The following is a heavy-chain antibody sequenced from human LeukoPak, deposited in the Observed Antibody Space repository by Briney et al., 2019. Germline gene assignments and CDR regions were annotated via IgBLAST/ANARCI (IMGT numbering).Heavy chain of an antibody. D-gene: IGHD3-10*01. Sequence: PGRSLRLSCAASGFTFSSYAMSWVRQAPGKGLEWVSYISSSSSTIYYADSVKGRFTISRDNAKNSLYLQMNSLRAEDTAVYYCARARTGKRWDAFDIWGQGTMVTVSS. J-gene: IGHJ3*02. CDR1: GFTFSSYA. CDR2: ISSSSSTI. CDR3: ARARTGKRWDAFDI. V-gene: IGHV3-48*04.